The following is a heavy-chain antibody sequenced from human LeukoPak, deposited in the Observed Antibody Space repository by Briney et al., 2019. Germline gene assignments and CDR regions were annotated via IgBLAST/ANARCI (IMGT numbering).Heavy chain of an antibody. D-gene: IGHD3-10*01. J-gene: IGHJ5*02. Sequence: GESLKISCKGSGYSFTTYWIGWVRQMPGKGLEWMGIIYPGDSDTRYSPSFQGQVTISADKSIGTAYLQWSSLKASDTAMYYCARQSRDGSKTRGYFFDHWGQGTLVTVSS. CDR1: GYSFTTYW. CDR3: ARQSRDGSKTRGYFFDH. V-gene: IGHV5-51*01. CDR2: IYPGDSDT.